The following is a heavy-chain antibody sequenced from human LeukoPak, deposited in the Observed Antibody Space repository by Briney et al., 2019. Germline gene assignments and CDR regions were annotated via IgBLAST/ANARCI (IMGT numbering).Heavy chain of an antibody. CDR3: VRDLGGRSGH. V-gene: IGHV3-74*01. J-gene: IGHJ4*02. D-gene: IGHD1-26*01. CDR2: INADGSIT. CDR1: GFTFSDYW. Sequence: GGSLRLSCAASGFTFSDYWMHWVRQVPGKGLVWVARINADGSITNHADSVKGRFTISRDNAKNTLYLQMNSLTAEDTAVYYCVRDLGGRSGHWGQGTLVTVSS.